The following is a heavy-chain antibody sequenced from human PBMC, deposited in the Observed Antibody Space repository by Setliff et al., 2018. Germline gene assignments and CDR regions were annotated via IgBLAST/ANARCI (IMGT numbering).Heavy chain of an antibody. CDR3: ARSGRGYYDSSGQFDY. CDR2: IYTSGST. V-gene: IGHV4-4*07. D-gene: IGHD3-22*01. CDR1: GGSISSYY. Sequence: SETLSLTCTVSGGSISSYYWSWIRQPAGKGLEWIGRIYTSGSTNYSPSLKSRVTMSVDTSKNQFSLKLSSVTAADTAVYYCARSGRGYYDSSGQFDYWGQGTLVTVS. J-gene: IGHJ4*02.